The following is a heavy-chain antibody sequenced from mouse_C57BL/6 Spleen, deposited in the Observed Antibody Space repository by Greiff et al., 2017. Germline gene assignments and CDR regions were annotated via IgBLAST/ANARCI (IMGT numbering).Heavy chain of an antibody. J-gene: IGHJ2*01. V-gene: IGHV1-82*01. CDR1: GYAFSSSW. D-gene: IGHD1-1*01. CDR3: ARYITTVVEDYFDY. CDR2: IYPGDGDT. Sequence: VQRVESGPELVKPGASVKISCKASGYAFSSSWMNWVKQRPGKGLEWIGRIYPGDGDTNYNGKFKGKATLTADKSSSTAYMQLSSLTSEDSAVYFCARYITTVVEDYFDYWGQGTTLTVSS.